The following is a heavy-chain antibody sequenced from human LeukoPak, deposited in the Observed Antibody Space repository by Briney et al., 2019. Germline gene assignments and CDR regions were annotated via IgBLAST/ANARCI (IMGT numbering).Heavy chain of an antibody. D-gene: IGHD6-6*01. Sequence: PSETLSLTCAVSGYSISSGYYWSWIRQPAGKGLEWIGRIYTSGSTNYNPSLKSRVTMSVDTSKNQFSLKLSSVTAADTAVYYCARDRPTKDYSSSYWFDPWGQGTLVTVSS. J-gene: IGHJ5*02. CDR2: IYTSGST. V-gene: IGHV4-4*07. CDR3: ARDRPTKDYSSSYWFDP. CDR1: GYSISSGYY.